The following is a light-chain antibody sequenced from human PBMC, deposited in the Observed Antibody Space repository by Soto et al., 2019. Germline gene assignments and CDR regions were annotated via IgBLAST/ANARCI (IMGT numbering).Light chain of an antibody. CDR3: GMWDSSLSVVV. Sequence: QSVLTQPPSVSAAPGQKVTISCSGSSSNIVSWYQQLPGTAPKLLIYDNNKRPSGIPDPFSGSKSGTSATLGITGLQTGDEADYYCGMWDSSLSVVVFGGGTQLTVL. CDR1: SSNI. V-gene: IGLV1-51*01. J-gene: IGLJ2*01. CDR2: DNN.